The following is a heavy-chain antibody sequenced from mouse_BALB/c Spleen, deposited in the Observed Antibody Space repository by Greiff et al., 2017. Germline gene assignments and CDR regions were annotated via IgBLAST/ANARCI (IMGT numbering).Heavy chain of an antibody. V-gene: IGHV1S137*01. Sequence: VQLQESGAELVRPGVSVKISCKGSGYTFTDYAMHWVKQSHAKSLEWIGVISTYYGDASYNQKFKGKATMTVDKSSSTAYMELARLTSEDSAIYYCAYGNYGMDYWGQGTSVTVSS. J-gene: IGHJ4*01. CDR2: ISTYYGDA. D-gene: IGHD2-1*01. CDR1: GYTFTDYA. CDR3: AYGNYGMDY.